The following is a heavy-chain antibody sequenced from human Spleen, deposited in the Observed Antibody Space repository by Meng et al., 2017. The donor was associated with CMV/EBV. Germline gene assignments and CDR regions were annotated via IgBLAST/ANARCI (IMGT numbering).Heavy chain of an antibody. D-gene: IGHD2-2*01. CDR3: AKDGGVGIFCSSTSCHYPDY. J-gene: IGHJ4*02. CDR1: GFTFDDYA. CDR2: ISWDGGST. V-gene: IGHV3-43D*03. Sequence: GESLKISCAASGFTFDDYAMHWVRQAPGKGLEWVSLISWDGGSTYYADSVKGRFTISRDNSKNSLYLQMNSLRAEDTALYYCAKDGGVGIFCSSTSCHYPDYWGQGTLVTVSS.